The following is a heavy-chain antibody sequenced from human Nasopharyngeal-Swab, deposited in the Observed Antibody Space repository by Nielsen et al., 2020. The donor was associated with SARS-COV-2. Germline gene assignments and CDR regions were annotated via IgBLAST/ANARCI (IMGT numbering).Heavy chain of an antibody. CDR2: TNEDGSLT. J-gene: IGHJ4*02. CDR1: GVIFSKYW. CDR3: ARDLSGGRDY. Sequence: GESLKISCVASGVIFSKYWMHWVRQVPGKGLVWVSRTNEDGSLTNYADSVKGRFTISRDNARDTLYLQMNSLRVEDTAVYYCARDLSGGRDYWGQGTLVTVSS. V-gene: IGHV3-74*01. D-gene: IGHD1-26*01.